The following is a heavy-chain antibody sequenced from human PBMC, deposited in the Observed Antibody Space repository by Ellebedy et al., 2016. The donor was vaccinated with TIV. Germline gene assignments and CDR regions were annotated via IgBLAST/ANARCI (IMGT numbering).Heavy chain of an antibody. CDR2: INHSGST. V-gene: IGHV4-34*01. Sequence: SETLSLXCAVYGGSFSGYYWSWIRQPPGKGLEWIGEINHSGSTNYNPSLKSRVTISVDTSKNQFSLKLSSVTAADTAVYYCAIYYYYYGMDVWGQGTTVTVSS. CDR3: AIYYYYYGMDV. CDR1: GGSFSGYY. J-gene: IGHJ6*02.